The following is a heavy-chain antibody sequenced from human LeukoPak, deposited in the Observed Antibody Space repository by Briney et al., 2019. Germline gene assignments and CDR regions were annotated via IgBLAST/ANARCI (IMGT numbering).Heavy chain of an antibody. V-gene: IGHV4-34*01. CDR2: INHSGSI. CDR3: ARTTYYYDSSGYGFGY. CDR1: GGSFSGYY. Sequence: PSETLSLTCAVYGGSFSGYYWSWIRQPPGKGLEWIGEINHSGSINYNPSLKSRVTISVDTSKNQFSLKLSSVTAADTAVYYCARTTYYYDSSGYGFGYWGQGTLVTVSS. D-gene: IGHD3-22*01. J-gene: IGHJ4*02.